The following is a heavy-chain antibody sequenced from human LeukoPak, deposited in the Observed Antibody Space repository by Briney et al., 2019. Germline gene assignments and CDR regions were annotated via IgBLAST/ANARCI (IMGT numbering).Heavy chain of an antibody. V-gene: IGHV3-11*01. CDR2: ISSSGSTI. CDR1: GFTFSDYY. D-gene: IGHD3-22*01. J-gene: IGHJ3*02. CDR3: ARNYDSSGRDAFDI. Sequence: KPGGSLRLSCAASGFTFSDYYMSWIRQAPGKGLEWVSYISSSGSTIYYADSVKGRFTISRDNPKNSLYLQMNSLRAEDTAVYYCARNYDSSGRDAFDIWGQGTMVTVSS.